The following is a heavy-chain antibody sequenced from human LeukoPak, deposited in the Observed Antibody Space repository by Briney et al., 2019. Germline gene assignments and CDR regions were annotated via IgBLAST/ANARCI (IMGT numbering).Heavy chain of an antibody. D-gene: IGHD2-15*01. CDR1: GGSISSSSYY. Sequence: SETLSLTCTVSGGSISSSSYYWGWIRQPPGKGLEWIGSIYYSGSTYYNPSLKSRVTISVDTSKNQFSLKLSSVTAADTAVYYCARVIGPPPQDYYYYYYMDVWGKGTTVTVSS. V-gene: IGHV4-39*07. CDR2: IYYSGST. CDR3: ARVIGPPPQDYYYYYYMDV. J-gene: IGHJ6*03.